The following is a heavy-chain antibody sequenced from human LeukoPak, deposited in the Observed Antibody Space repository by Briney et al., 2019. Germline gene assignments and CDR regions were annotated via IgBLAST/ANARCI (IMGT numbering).Heavy chain of an antibody. CDR1: GFTFSSYW. Sequence: GGSLKLSLAASGFTFSSYWKHWVRQVPGKGLVLVSRLNTDGSSTSYADSVKGRFTISRDNARNTLYLQMNSLRAEDTAVYYCARDDAFRGVGMDVWGQGTTVTVSS. J-gene: IGHJ6*02. CDR2: LNTDGSST. CDR3: ARDDAFRGVGMDV. V-gene: IGHV3-74*01. D-gene: IGHD3-16*01.